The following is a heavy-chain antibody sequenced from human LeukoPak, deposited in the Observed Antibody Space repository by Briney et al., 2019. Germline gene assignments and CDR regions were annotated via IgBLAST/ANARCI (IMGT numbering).Heavy chain of an antibody. Sequence: SETLSLTCTVSGGSISSYYWSWIRQPAGKGLEWIGRIYTTGSTNFNPSLNGRVSISRDTTKNLFSRRLRSVTAADTAVYFCARGRVSSSTWYSTYYYYFYMDVWGKGTTVTVSS. V-gene: IGHV4-4*07. J-gene: IGHJ6*03. CDR2: IYTTGST. D-gene: IGHD1-1*01. CDR1: GGSISSYY. CDR3: ARGRVSSSTWYSTYYYYFYMDV.